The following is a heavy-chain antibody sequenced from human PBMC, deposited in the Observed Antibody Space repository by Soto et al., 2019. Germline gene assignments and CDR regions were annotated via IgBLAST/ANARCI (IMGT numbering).Heavy chain of an antibody. CDR2: ISSGGSGI. CDR1: GFTFSSNS. V-gene: IGHV3-21*01. J-gene: IGHJ4*02. CDR3: ARRYCTNGVCPFDS. Sequence: EVQLVESGGGLVKPGGSLRLSCAASGFTFSSNSMSWVRQAPGKGLEWVSSISSGGSGIYYADSRKGRFTISRDNAKNSLYLQMNRLRAEDTAVYYCARRYCTNGVCPFDSWGQGTLVTVSS. D-gene: IGHD2-8*01.